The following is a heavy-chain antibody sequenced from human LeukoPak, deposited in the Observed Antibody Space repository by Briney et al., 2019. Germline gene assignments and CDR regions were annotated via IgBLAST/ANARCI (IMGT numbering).Heavy chain of an antibody. CDR2: ISSSSSTI. D-gene: IGHD1-26*01. J-gene: IGHJ4*02. Sequence: GGSLRPSCAASGFTFSSYSMNWVRQAPGKGLEWVSYISSSSSTIYYADSVKGRFTISRDNAKNSLYLQMNSLRAEDMAVYYCARDGYSGRRYFDYWGQGTLVTVSS. CDR3: ARDGYSGRRYFDY. CDR1: GFTFSSYS. V-gene: IGHV3-48*04.